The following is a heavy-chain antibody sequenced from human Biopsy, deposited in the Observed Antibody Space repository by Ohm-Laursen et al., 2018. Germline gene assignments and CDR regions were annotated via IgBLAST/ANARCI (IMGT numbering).Heavy chain of an antibody. CDR2: ISNTGDGT. V-gene: IGHV3-64*01. J-gene: IGHJ4*02. D-gene: IGHD3-10*01. CDR1: GFLFSRHA. CDR3: VRAGDFGSRGAGDY. Sequence: SLRLSCAASGFLFSRHAMHWVRQAPGKGLEYVSAISNTGDGTYYANSVKGRFTVSRDNSGNRLYLQMDSLRIEDTAIYFCVRAGDFGSRGAGDYWGRGTLVTVSS.